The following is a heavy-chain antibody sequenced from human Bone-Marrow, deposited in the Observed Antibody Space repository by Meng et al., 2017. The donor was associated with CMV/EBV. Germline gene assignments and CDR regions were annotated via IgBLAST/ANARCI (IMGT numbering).Heavy chain of an antibody. CDR3: ARVQQLVPSPDC. CDR1: GYSVSSYYY. CDR2: VYHSGST. J-gene: IGHJ4*02. Sequence: SEILSRTCTVSGYSVSSYYYWGWIRQPPGKGLEWIGHVYHSGSTYYNPCLKSRVTISIDTSKNQFTLKLTSVTAADTAVYYCARVQQLVPSPDCWGQGTLVTVYS. D-gene: IGHD6-6*01. V-gene: IGHV4-38-2*02.